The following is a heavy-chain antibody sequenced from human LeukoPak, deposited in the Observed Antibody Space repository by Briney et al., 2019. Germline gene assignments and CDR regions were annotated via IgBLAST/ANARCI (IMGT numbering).Heavy chain of an antibody. CDR1: GGSFSGYY. J-gene: IGHJ5*02. D-gene: IGHD4-23*01. CDR2: IYYSGST. CDR3: ARVGGFWFDP. Sequence: SETLSLTCAVYGGSFSGYYWSWIRQPPGKGLEWIGYIYYSGSTNYNPSLKSRVTISVDTSKNQFSLKLSSVTAADTAVYYCARVGGFWFDPWGQGTLVTVSS. V-gene: IGHV4-59*01.